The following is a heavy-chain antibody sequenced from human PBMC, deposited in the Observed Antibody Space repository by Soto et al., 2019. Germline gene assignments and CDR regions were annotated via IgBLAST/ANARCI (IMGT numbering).Heavy chain of an antibody. Sequence: EMQLVESGGGSVQPGGSLRLSCAASGFTVSSNYMSWVRQAPGKGLEWLSVIYTGGTTYYADSVKGRFTISRDDSKNTLYLQMNSLRAEDTAVYYCVRERFGGGSYRGYFDYWGQGSLVTVSS. D-gene: IGHD1-26*01. CDR2: IYTGGTT. CDR3: VRERFGGGSYRGYFDY. J-gene: IGHJ4*02. V-gene: IGHV3-66*01. CDR1: GFTVSSNY.